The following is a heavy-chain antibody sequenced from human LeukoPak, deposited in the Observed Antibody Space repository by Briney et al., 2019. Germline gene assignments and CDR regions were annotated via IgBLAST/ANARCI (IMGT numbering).Heavy chain of an antibody. CDR2: IYSGGNT. J-gene: IGHJ5*02. V-gene: IGHV3-53*01. Sequence: PGGSLRLSCTVSGFTVSSNSWSWVRQAPGKGLEWVSFIYSGGNTHYSDSVKGRFTISRDNSKNTLYLQMNSLRAEDTAVYYCARDPSAAYYYDRGWFDPWGQGTLVTVSS. CDR1: GFTVSSNS. CDR3: ARDPSAAYYYDRGWFDP. D-gene: IGHD3-22*01.